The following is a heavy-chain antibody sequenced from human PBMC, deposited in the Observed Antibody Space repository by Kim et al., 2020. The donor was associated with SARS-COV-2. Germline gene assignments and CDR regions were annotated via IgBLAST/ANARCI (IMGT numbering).Heavy chain of an antibody. V-gene: IGHV4-39*01. CDR1: GASISRSSNY. J-gene: IGHJ4*02. CDR3: ARLVSENSAVEY. Sequence: SETLSLTSTVSGASISRSSNYWGWIRQPPGKGLEWIGSINYSGNTYYNPSLKSRLTISVDTSKNQFSLKMRSVTAADTAVYYCARLVSENSAVEYWGQGTLVTVSS. CDR2: INYSGNT.